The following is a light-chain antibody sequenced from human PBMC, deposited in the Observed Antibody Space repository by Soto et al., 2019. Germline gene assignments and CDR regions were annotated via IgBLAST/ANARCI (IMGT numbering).Light chain of an antibody. V-gene: IGKV3-11*01. CDR1: QSISSY. CDR2: DAS. J-gene: IGKJ4*01. Sequence: TQSPSSLSASVGDRVTITCRASQSISSYLNWYQQKPGQPPRLLMYDASTRATGTPARFSGSGSGTDFTLSISSLEPEDSAFYFCQHRANWPLTFGGGTKVEI. CDR3: QHRANWPLT.